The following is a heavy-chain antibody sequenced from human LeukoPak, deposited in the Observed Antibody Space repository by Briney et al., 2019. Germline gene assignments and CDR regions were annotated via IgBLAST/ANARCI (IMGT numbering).Heavy chain of an antibody. CDR1: GGSFSGYY. Sequence: SETLSLTCAVYGGSFSGYYWSWIRQPPGKGLEWIGYIYHSGSTYYNPSLKSRVTISVDRSKNQFSLKLSSVTAADTAVYYCAREMYHGDYEGAWFDPWGQGTLVTVSS. CDR3: AREMYHGDYEGAWFDP. V-gene: IGHV4-34*01. CDR2: IYHSGST. D-gene: IGHD4-17*01. J-gene: IGHJ5*02.